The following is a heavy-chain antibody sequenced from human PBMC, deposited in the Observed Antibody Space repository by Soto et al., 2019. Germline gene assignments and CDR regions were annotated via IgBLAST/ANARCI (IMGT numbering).Heavy chain of an antibody. CDR1: GTSVSSNIAA. V-gene: IGHV6-1*01. Sequence: SQTLSVTCAISGTSVSSNIAAWNCIRQSPSRGLEWLGRTYYRSKWYNDYAVSVKSRITINPDTSKNQLSLQLNSVTPEDTAVYYCASFGYSSGWYDYWGQGTLVTVSS. CDR3: ASFGYSSGWYDY. J-gene: IGHJ4*02. D-gene: IGHD6-19*01. CDR2: TYYRSKWYN.